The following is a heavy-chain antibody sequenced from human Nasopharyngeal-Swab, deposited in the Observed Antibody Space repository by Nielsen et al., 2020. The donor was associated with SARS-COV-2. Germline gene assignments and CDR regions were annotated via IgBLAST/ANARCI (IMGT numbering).Heavy chain of an antibody. CDR1: GYTFTSYA. D-gene: IGHD2-15*01. V-gene: IGHV1-3*01. J-gene: IGHJ4*02. Sequence: ASVKVSCKASGYTFTSYAMHWVRQAPGQRLEWMGWINAGNGNTKYSQKFQGRVTITRDTSASTAYMELSSLRSEDTAAYYCARDLRGSDLLGIFDYWGQGTLVTVSS. CDR3: ARDLRGSDLLGIFDY. CDR2: INAGNGNT.